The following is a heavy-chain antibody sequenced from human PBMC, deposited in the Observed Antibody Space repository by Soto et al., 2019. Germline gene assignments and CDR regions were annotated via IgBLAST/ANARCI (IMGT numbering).Heavy chain of an antibody. CDR1: GYTFTSYY. J-gene: IGHJ6*02. D-gene: IGHD4-4*01. CDR3: ARDLFPVTTFLAYYYGMDI. Sequence: GASVKVSCKASGYTFTSYYIHWVRQAPGQGLEWMGWINPNSGDTNYAQKFQGWVTMTRDTSIGTAYMELSRLPSDDTAVYFCARDLFPVTTFLAYYYGMDIWGQGTTVTVSS. CDR2: INPNSGDT. V-gene: IGHV1-2*04.